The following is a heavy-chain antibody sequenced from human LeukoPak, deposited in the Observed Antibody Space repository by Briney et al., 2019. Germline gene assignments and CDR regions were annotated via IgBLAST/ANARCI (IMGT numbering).Heavy chain of an antibody. V-gene: IGHV3-11*01. D-gene: IGHD3-10*01. Sequence: GGSLRLSCAASGFTFSDYYMSWIRQAPGKGLEWVSYNSSSGSTIYYADSVKGRFTISRDNAKNSLYLQMNSLRAEDTAVYYCARGSPTVLLWFGEPPTVNCFDPWGQGTLVTVSS. J-gene: IGHJ5*02. CDR1: GFTFSDYY. CDR3: ARGSPTVLLWFGEPPTVNCFDP. CDR2: NSSSGSTI.